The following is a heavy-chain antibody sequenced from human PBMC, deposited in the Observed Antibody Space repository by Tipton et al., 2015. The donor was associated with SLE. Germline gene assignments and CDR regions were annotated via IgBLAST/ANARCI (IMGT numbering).Heavy chain of an antibody. V-gene: IGHV4-34*01. CDR3: ARGNWG. D-gene: IGHD7-27*01. J-gene: IGHJ4*02. Sequence: LRLSCAVYGGSFSGYYWSWIRQPPGKGLEWIGEINHSGSTNYNPSLKSRVTISVDTSKNQFFLKLSSVTAADTAVYYCARGNWGWGQGTLVTVSS. CDR2: INHSGST. CDR1: GGSFSGYY.